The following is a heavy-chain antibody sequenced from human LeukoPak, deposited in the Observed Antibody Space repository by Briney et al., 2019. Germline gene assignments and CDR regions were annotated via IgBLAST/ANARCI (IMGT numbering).Heavy chain of an antibody. J-gene: IGHJ4*02. CDR3: AREGPYYYGSGSYPDY. CDR2: ISAYNGNT. D-gene: IGHD3-10*01. CDR1: GYTFTSYG. V-gene: IGHV1-18*01. Sequence: ASVKVSCKASGYTFTSYGISWVRQAPGQGLEWMGWISAYNGNTNYAQKLQGRVTMTTDTSTSTAYMELRSLRSDDTGVYYCAREGPYYYGSGSYPDYWGQGTLVTVSS.